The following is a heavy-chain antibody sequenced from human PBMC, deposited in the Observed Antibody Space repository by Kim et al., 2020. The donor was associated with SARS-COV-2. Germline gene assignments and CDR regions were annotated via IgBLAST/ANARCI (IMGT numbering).Heavy chain of an antibody. J-gene: IGHJ5*02. Sequence: GGSLRLSCAASGFTFSSYAMHWVRQAPGKGLEWVAVISYDGSNKYYADSVKGRFTISRDNSKNTLYLQMNSLRAEDTAVYYCARDVSPTHSMVRGVTGWFDPWGQGTLVTVSS. CDR2: ISYDGSNK. CDR1: GFTFSSYA. D-gene: IGHD3-10*01. V-gene: IGHV3-30*04. CDR3: ARDVSPTHSMVRGVTGWFDP.